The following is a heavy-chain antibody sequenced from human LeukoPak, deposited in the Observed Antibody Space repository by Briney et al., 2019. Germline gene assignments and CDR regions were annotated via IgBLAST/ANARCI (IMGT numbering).Heavy chain of an antibody. CDR1: GFTFSSYG. D-gene: IGHD6-13*01. V-gene: IGHV3-33*06. CDR2: IWYDGSNK. CDR3: AKVGQQFDI. J-gene: IGHJ3*02. Sequence: PGRSLRLSCAASGFTFSSYGMHWVRQAPGKGLEWVAVIWYDGSNKYYADSVKGRFTISRDNSKNTLYLQMNSLRAEDTAVYYCAKVGQQFDIWAKGQWSPSLQ.